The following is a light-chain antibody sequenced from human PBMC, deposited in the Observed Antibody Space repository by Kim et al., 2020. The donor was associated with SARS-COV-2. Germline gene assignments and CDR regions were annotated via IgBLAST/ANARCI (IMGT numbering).Light chain of an antibody. CDR3: QEYGSSRSIT. CDR1: QSVSSRY. Sequence: PGESATLSCRASQSVSSRYLAWYQQKPGQAPRLLIYGASSRATGIPDRFSGSGSGTDFTLTISRLEPEDFAVYYCQEYGSSRSITFGQGTRLEIK. V-gene: IGKV3-20*01. CDR2: GAS. J-gene: IGKJ5*01.